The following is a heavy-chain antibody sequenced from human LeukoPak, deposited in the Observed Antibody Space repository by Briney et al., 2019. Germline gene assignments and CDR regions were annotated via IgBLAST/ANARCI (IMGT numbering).Heavy chain of an antibody. CDR1: GFTFSSYS. V-gene: IGHV4-39*07. D-gene: IGHD6-6*01. CDR3: ARDWGVEGRPGYMDV. CDR2: IYYSGST. Sequence: GSLRLSCAASGFTFSSYSMNWVRQAPGKGLEWIGSIYYSGSTYYNPSLKSRVTISVDTSKNQFSLKLSSVTAADTAVYFCARDWGVEGRPGYMDVWGKGTTVTVSS. J-gene: IGHJ6*03.